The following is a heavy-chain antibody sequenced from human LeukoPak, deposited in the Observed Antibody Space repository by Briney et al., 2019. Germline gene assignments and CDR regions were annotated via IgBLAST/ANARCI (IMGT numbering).Heavy chain of an antibody. V-gene: IGHV1-2*02. CDR3: ARNSLPYYYDSSGYYYSYYFDY. CDR1: GYTFTGYY. D-gene: IGHD3-22*01. Sequence: ASVKVSCKASGYTFTGYYMHWVRQAPGQGLEWMGWINPNSGGTNYAQKFQGRVTMTRDTSISTAYMELSRLRSDDTAVYYCARNSLPYYYDSSGYYYSYYFDYWGQGTLVTVSS. CDR2: INPNSGGT. J-gene: IGHJ4*02.